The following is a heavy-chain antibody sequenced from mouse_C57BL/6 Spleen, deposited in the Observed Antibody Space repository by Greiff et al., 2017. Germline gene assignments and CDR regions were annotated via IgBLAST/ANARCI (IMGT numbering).Heavy chain of an antibody. CDR1: GYTFTDYY. J-gene: IGHJ3*01. Sequence: EVQLQQSGPVLVKPGASVKMSCKASGYTFTDYYMNWVKQSHGKSLEWIGVINPYNGGTSYNQKFKGKATLTVDKSSSTAYMELNSLSSEDSAVYYCARGEDSFAYWGQGTLVTVSA. V-gene: IGHV1-19*01. CDR2: INPYNGGT. CDR3: ARGEDSFAY.